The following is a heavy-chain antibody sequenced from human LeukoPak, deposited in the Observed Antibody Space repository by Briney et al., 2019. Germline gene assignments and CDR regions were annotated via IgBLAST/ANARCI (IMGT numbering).Heavy chain of an antibody. V-gene: IGHV4-4*07. Sequence: KPSETLSLTCTVSGGSISSYYWSWIRQPAGKGLEWIGRIYTSGSTNYNPSLKSRVTISVDTSKNQFSLKLSSVTAADTAVYYCARVPRGVTATPGGYYFDYWGQGTLVTVSS. CDR2: IYTSGST. CDR1: GGSISSYY. J-gene: IGHJ4*02. CDR3: ARVPRGVTATPGGYYFDY. D-gene: IGHD2-21*02.